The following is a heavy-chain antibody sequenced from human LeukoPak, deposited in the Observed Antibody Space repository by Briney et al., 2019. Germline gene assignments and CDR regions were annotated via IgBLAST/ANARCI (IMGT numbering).Heavy chain of an antibody. CDR3: ARRDLWFGEAPDWFDP. CDR2: ISAYNGNT. J-gene: IGHJ5*02. D-gene: IGHD3-10*01. V-gene: IGHV1-18*04. Sequence: GASVTVSCKASGYTFTSYGISWVRQAPGQGLEWMGWISAYNGNTNYAQKLQGRVTMTTDTSTSTAYMELRSLRSDDTAVYYCARRDLWFGEAPDWFDPWGQGTLVTVSS. CDR1: GYTFTSYG.